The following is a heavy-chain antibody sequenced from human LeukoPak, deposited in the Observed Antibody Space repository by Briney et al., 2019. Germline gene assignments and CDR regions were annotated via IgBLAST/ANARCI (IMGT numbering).Heavy chain of an antibody. CDR3: AREGRGYSSSWYMDV. V-gene: IGHV4-30-4*08. CDR2: IYYSGST. D-gene: IGHD6-13*01. J-gene: IGHJ6*03. Sequence: SETLSLTCTVSGGSISSYYWSWIRQPPGKGLEWIGYIYYSGSTYYNPSLKSRVTISVDASKNQFSLKLSSVTAADTAVYYYAREGRGYSSSWYMDVWGKGTTVTVSS. CDR1: GGSISSYY.